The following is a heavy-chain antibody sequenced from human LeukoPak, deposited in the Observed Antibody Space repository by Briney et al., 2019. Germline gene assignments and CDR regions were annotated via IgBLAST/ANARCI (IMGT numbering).Heavy chain of an antibody. CDR1: GFTFSDYY. J-gene: IGHJ5*02. D-gene: IGHD1-26*01. CDR2: ISSSGSTI. Sequence: GGSLRLSCAASGFTFSDYYMSWIRQAPGKGLEWVSYISSSGSTIYCADSVKGRFTISRDNAKNSLYLQMNSLRAEDTAVYYCARTNRIVGATGWFDPWGQGTLVTVSS. V-gene: IGHV3-11*01. CDR3: ARTNRIVGATGWFDP.